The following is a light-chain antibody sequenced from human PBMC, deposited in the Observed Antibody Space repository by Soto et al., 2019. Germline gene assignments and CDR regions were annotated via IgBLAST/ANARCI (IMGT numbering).Light chain of an antibody. CDR2: EVS. CDR1: GSDVGNYVF. J-gene: IGLJ1*01. V-gene: IGLV2-14*01. CDR3: VSYTSTSTLV. Sequence: QSALTQPASVSGSPGQSITISCTRTGSDVGNYVFVSWYQQYPGKAPKLIIFEVSNRPSGVSDRFSGSKSGSTASLSISGLQSEDEADYYCVSYTSTSTLVFGTGTKVTVL.